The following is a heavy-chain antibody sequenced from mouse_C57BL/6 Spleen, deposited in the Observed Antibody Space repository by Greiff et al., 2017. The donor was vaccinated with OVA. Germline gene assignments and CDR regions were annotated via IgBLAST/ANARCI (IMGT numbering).Heavy chain of an antibody. J-gene: IGHJ2*01. V-gene: IGHV5-4*01. CDR2: ISDGGSYT. CDR1: GFTFSSYA. CDR3: AREGGLLRSYYFDY. D-gene: IGHD1-1*01. Sequence: EVQRVESGGGLVKPGGSLKLSCAASGFTFSSYAMSWVRQTPEKRLEWVATISDGGSYTYYPDNVKGRFTISRDNAKNNLYLQMSHLKSEDTAMYYCAREGGLLRSYYFDYWGQGTTLTVSS.